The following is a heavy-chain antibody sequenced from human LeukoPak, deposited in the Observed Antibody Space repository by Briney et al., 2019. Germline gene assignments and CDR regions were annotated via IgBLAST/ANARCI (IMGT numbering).Heavy chain of an antibody. V-gene: IGHV1-18*01. Sequence: GASVKVSCKASGYTFTSYDMHWVRQAPGQRLEWMGWISAYNGNTNYAQKLQGRVTMTTDTSTSTAYMELRSLRSDDTAVYYCARVSSSGWPRFDYWGQGTLVTVSS. J-gene: IGHJ4*02. CDR3: ARVSSSGWPRFDY. CDR2: ISAYNGNT. D-gene: IGHD6-19*01. CDR1: GYTFTSYD.